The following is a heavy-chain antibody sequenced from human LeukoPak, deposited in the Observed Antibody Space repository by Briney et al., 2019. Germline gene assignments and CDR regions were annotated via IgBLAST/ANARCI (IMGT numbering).Heavy chain of an antibody. CDR3: VTDRARLFWYFDL. Sequence: GASVKVSCKVSGSTLSDLSIHWVRQAPGKGLEYVGGSDPEDGETFHAQNFEGRVTMTEDTSIDTAYMELSSLRSEDTAVYYCVTDRARLFWYFDLWGRGTLVNV. CDR2: SDPEDGET. J-gene: IGHJ2*01. V-gene: IGHV1-24*01. D-gene: IGHD2-21*02. CDR1: GSTLSDLS.